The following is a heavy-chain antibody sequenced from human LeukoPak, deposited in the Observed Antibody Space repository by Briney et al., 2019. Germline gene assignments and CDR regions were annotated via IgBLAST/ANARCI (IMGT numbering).Heavy chain of an antibody. D-gene: IGHD3-22*01. Sequence: TGGSLRLSCAASGFTFSSYEMNWVRQAPGKGLEWVSYISSSGSTIYYADSVKGRFTISRDNAKNSLYLQMNSLRAEDTAVYYCARGHSGYDSSGYYLVDVWGKGTTVTISS. CDR1: GFTFSSYE. V-gene: IGHV3-48*03. CDR3: ARGHSGYDSSGYYLVDV. J-gene: IGHJ6*04. CDR2: ISSSGSTI.